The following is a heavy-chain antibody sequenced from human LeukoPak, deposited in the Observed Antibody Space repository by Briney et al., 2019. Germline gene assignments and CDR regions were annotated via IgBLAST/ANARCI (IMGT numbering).Heavy chain of an antibody. Sequence: PGGSLRLSCSASGFPFSMYSINWVRQAPGKGPEWISYITRSSSTLYYADSVNGRFTISRDNAKNSLYLQMNGLRVEDTAVYYCARDSASPPVTFDYWGLGTLVTVSS. CDR3: ARDSASPPVTFDY. CDR2: ITRSSSTL. J-gene: IGHJ4*02. V-gene: IGHV3-48*01. CDR1: GFPFSMYS. D-gene: IGHD4-17*01.